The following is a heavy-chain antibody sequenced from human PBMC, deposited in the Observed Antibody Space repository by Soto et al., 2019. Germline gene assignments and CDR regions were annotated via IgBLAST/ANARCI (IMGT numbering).Heavy chain of an antibody. CDR1: GYTFTNFY. V-gene: IGHV1-46*01. Sequence: QVQLVQSGAEVKKPGASVRISCKASGYTFTNFYMHWVRQAPGQGLEWMAMINPRDGGSYYAQHLQGRVTLTRDTSTSTVYLDLSTLKSEDTAVYYCARDQGAVAGTGSDFWGQGTLVTVSS. J-gene: IGHJ4*02. CDR2: INPRDGGS. CDR3: ARDQGAVAGTGSDF. D-gene: IGHD6-19*01.